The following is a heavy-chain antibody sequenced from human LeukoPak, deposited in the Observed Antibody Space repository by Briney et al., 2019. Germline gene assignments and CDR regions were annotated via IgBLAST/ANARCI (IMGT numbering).Heavy chain of an antibody. D-gene: IGHD3-3*01. Sequence: PGGSLRLSCAASGFTFSSYSMNWVRQAPGKGLEWVSSISSSSSYIYYADSVKGRFTISRDNAKNSLYLQMNSLRAEDTAVYYCARIFGADDFWSGFPKDNWFDPWGQGTLVTVSS. CDR2: ISSSSSYI. J-gene: IGHJ5*02. V-gene: IGHV3-21*01. CDR1: GFTFSSYS. CDR3: ARIFGADDFWSGFPKDNWFDP.